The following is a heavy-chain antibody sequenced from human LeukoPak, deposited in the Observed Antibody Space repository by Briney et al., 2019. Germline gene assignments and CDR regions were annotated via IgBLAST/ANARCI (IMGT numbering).Heavy chain of an antibody. D-gene: IGHD6-6*01. CDR1: GYTFTSNY. CDR2: IYPRDGST. CDR3: AREPKSIAARYYFDY. Sequence: ASVKVSCKASGYTFTSNYIHWVRQAPGQGLEWMGMIYPRDGSTSYAQKFQGRVTMTRDTSTSTVYMELSSLRSEDTAVYYCAREPKSIAARYYFDYWGQGTLVTVSS. V-gene: IGHV1-46*01. J-gene: IGHJ4*02.